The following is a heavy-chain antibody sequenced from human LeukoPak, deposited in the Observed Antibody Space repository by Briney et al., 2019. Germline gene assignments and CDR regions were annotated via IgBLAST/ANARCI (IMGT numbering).Heavy chain of an antibody. V-gene: IGHV1-8*01. CDR1: GYTLTSYD. CDR3: ATSRYCSNGVCPFDY. J-gene: IGHJ4*02. Sequence: GASVKVSCKTSGYTLTSYDTNWVRQAAGQGLEWMGWTSPNTGYIYYARKFQGRMTMATNTATRTVYMELSSLRSEDTAVYYCATSRYCSNGVCPFDYWGQGTLVTVSS. D-gene: IGHD2-8*01. CDR2: TSPNTGYI.